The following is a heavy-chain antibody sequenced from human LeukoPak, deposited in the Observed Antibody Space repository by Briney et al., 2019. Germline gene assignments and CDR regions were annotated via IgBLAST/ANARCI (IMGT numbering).Heavy chain of an antibody. CDR3: ARARGIMDV. CDR2: INHSGST. V-gene: IGHV4-34*01. Sequence: SETLSLTCAVYGGPFSGYYWSWIRQPPGKGLEWIGEINHSGSTNYNPSLKSRVTISVDTSKNQFSLKLSSVTAADTAVYYCARARGIMDVWGQGTAVTVSS. J-gene: IGHJ6*02. CDR1: GGPFSGYY.